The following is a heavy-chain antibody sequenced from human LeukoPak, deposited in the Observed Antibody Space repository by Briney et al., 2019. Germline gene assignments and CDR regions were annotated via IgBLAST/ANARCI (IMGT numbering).Heavy chain of an antibody. CDR3: APPSDY. CDR2: INSSNSTI. Sequence: GGSLRLSCAASGFTFSTYSMNWVRQAPGKGLEWISYINSSNSTIYYADSVKGRFAISRDNAKNSLYLQMNSLRAEDTAVYYCAPPSDYRGQGTLVTVSS. V-gene: IGHV3-48*01. J-gene: IGHJ4*02. CDR1: GFTFSTYS.